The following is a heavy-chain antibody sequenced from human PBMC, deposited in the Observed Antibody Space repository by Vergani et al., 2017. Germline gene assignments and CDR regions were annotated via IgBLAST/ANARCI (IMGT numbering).Heavy chain of an antibody. J-gene: IGHJ4*02. Sequence: QLQLQESGPGLVKPSETLSLTCTVSGVSIGSNSYYWGWIRQPPGKGLEWIGSIYHSGSTYYNPSLKSRVTISVDTSKNQFSLKLSSVTAADTAVYYCARRGWELPFDYWGQGTLVTVSS. CDR3: ARRGWELPFDY. D-gene: IGHD1-26*01. CDR1: GVSIGSNSYY. CDR2: IYHSGST. V-gene: IGHV4-39*07.